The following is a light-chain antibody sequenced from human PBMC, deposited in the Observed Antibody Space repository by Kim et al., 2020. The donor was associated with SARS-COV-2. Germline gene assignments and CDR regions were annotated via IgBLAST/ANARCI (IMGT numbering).Light chain of an antibody. Sequence: SASVGDRVTISCRASQSISHWLAWYKQISGKAPKVIIYGTSDLESGVPSRFSGSGSGTQFTLTITSLQPDDFAIYYCQQYDEYPWTFGQGTKLEI. J-gene: IGKJ1*01. CDR3: QQYDEYPWT. CDR1: QSISHW. V-gene: IGKV1-5*03. CDR2: GTS.